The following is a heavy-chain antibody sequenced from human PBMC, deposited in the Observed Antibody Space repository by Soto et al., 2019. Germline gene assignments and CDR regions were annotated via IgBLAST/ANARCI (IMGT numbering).Heavy chain of an antibody. J-gene: IGHJ6*02. Sequence: QPGGSLRLSCAASGFTFSPYAMTWVRQAPGKGLEWVSSISGSGGNTNYADSVKGRFTVSRDNSKRTLSLQMNSLTEEDTAIYYCAKGLRRLLRTQYYYGLDVWGRGTTVTVSS. CDR2: ISGSGGNT. D-gene: IGHD3-16*01. CDR1: GFTFSPYA. CDR3: AKGLRRLLRTQYYYGLDV. V-gene: IGHV3-23*01.